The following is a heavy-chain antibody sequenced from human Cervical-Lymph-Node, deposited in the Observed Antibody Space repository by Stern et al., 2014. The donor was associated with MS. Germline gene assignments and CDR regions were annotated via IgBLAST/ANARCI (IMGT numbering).Heavy chain of an antibody. CDR3: AKSLRYCSSTSCYYFDY. CDR1: GFTFSSYA. V-gene: IGHV3-23*04. Sequence: EVQLVESGGGLVQPGGSLRLSCAASGFTFSSYAMSWVRKAPGKGLEWVSAISGSGGSTYYADSVKGRFTISRDNSKNTLYLQMNSLRAEDTAVYYCAKSLRYCSSTSCYYFDYWGQGTLVTVSS. J-gene: IGHJ4*02. CDR2: ISGSGGST. D-gene: IGHD2-2*01.